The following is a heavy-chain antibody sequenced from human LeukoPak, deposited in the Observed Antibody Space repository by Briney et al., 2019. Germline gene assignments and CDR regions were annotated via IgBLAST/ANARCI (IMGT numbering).Heavy chain of an antibody. CDR3: ARSSGAYRSFDY. CDR2: VYYSGTT. J-gene: IGHJ4*02. CDR1: GGSISSYY. D-gene: IGHD1-26*01. V-gene: IGHV4-59*01. Sequence: SETLSLTCTVSGGSISSYYWSWIRQPPGKGLEWIGYVYYSGTTDYNPSLKSRVTISVDTSNNQFSLMVSSVTAADTAVYYCARSSGAYRSFDYWGQGTLVPVSS.